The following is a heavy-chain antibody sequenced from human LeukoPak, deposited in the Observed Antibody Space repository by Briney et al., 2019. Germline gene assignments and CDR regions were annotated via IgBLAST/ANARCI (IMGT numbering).Heavy chain of an antibody. Sequence: GSLRLSCAASGFTFSDYYMSWIRQAPGKGLEWIGSIYHSGSTYYNPSLKSRVTISVETSKNQFSLKLSSVTAADTAVYYCARSIYCSGGSCLHWYFDLWGRGALVTVSS. CDR3: ARSIYCSGGSCLHWYFDL. CDR2: IYHSGST. V-gene: IGHV4-38-2*01. J-gene: IGHJ2*01. CDR1: GFTFSDYY. D-gene: IGHD2-15*01.